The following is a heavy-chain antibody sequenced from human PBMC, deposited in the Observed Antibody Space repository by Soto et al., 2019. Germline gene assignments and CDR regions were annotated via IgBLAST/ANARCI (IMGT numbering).Heavy chain of an antibody. J-gene: IGHJ5*02. Sequence: SETLSLTCTVSGGSISDDTYYWGWIRQPPGKGLEWIGSMYYSGTSSYNPSLKSRVSMSVDTSKKQLSLRLTSVTAADTAVYYCARLHCHSPNCVPLGPWRQGTLVTVS. CDR2: MYYSGTS. V-gene: IGHV4-39*01. CDR1: GGSISDDTYY. CDR3: ARLHCHSPNCVPLGP. D-gene: IGHD1-1*01.